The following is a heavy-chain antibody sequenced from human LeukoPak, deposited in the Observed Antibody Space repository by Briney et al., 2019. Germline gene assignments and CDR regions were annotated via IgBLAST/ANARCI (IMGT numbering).Heavy chain of an antibody. Sequence: GRSLKLSCEASAFTVSFYTFEWFRQLPGKWLEWVASVSVEGIGRFLPGSVEGRFTISRDNSKNTVYLQLNSLRPEDTAVYFCATVTKVNVDFWGQGTLVTVSS. CDR3: ATVTKVNVDF. J-gene: IGHJ4*02. CDR1: AFTVSFYT. V-gene: IGHV3-30-3*01. CDR2: VSVEGIGR. D-gene: IGHD4-11*01.